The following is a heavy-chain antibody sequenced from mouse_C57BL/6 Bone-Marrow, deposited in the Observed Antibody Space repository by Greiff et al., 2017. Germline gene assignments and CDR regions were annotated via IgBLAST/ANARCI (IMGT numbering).Heavy chain of an antibody. CDR3: AITTECAY. J-gene: IGHJ3*01. V-gene: IGHV1-76*01. CDR2: IYPGSGNT. D-gene: IGHD1-2*01. Sequence: QVQLKQSGAELVRPGASVKLSCKASGYTFPDYYINWVKQRPGPGLELIARIYPGSGNTYYNEKFKGKATLTAEKSSSTAYMQLSSLTSEDSAVYFCAITTECAYWGQGTLVTVSA. CDR1: GYTFPDYY.